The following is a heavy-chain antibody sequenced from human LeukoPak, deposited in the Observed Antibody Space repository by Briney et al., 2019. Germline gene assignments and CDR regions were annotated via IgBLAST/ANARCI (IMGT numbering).Heavy chain of an antibody. CDR2: IVVGSGNT. CDR1: GFIFSRSS. V-gene: IGHV1-58*02. J-gene: IGHJ5*02. CDR3: AAEVPGDSGSGRIRFDP. D-gene: IGHD3-10*01. Sequence: GASVKVSCKASGFIFSRSSTQWVRQARGQRPEWMGWIVVGSGNTRYAQTFQDRVTITSDWSTDTAYMELNSLRSDDTAVYYCAAEVPGDSGSGRIRFDPWGQGTPVTVSS.